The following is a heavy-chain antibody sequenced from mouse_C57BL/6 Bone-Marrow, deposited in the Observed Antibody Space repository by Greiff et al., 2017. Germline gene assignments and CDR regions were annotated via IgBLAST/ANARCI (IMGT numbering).Heavy chain of an antibody. J-gene: IGHJ2*01. CDR2: IDPSDSYT. Sequence: QVQLKQPGAELVRPGTSVKLSCKASGYTFTSYWMHWVKQRPGQGLEWIGVIDPSDSYTNYNQKFKGKATLTVDTYSSTTYMQLSSLTTEDSAVFYCAMGQLRPDYWGQGTTLTVSS. CDR3: AMGQLRPDY. CDR1: GYTFTSYW. V-gene: IGHV1-59*01. D-gene: IGHD3-2*02.